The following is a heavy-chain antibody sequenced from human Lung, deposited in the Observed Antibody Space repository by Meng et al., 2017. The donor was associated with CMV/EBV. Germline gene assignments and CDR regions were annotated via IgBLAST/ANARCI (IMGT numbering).Heavy chain of an antibody. D-gene: IGHD1-26*01. J-gene: IGHJ4*02. CDR2: IYHSGST. CDR1: GYSISSGYY. CDR3: ARVGWEHVADD. Sequence: SETLSLXXTVSGYSISSGYYWGWIRQPPGKGLEWIGSIYHSGSTYYNPSLKSRVTISVDTSKNQFSLKLSSVTAADTAVYYCARVGWEHVADDWGQGRLV. V-gene: IGHV4-38-2*02.